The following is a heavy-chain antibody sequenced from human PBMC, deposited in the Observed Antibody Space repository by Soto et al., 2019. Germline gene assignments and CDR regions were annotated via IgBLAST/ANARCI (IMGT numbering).Heavy chain of an antibody. V-gene: IGHV4-30-4*08. J-gene: IGHJ4*02. CDR2: IYDSGST. Sequence: PSETLSLTCTVSGGSISSGGYYWSWIRQHPGEGLEWIGCIYDSGSTYYSPSLKSRVTISVDTSKNQFSLKLSSVTAADTAVYYCARVGGFGATTIDYWGQGTLVTVSS. CDR1: GGSISSGGYY. CDR3: ARVGGFGATTIDY. D-gene: IGHD3-10*01.